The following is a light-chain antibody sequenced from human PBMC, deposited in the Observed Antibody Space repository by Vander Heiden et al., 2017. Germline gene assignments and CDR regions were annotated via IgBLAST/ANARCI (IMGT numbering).Light chain of an antibody. V-gene: IGLV4-69*01. CDR2: VNSDGSH. CDR1: SGHSTYA. J-gene: IGLJ3*02. Sequence: QLVLTQSPSASASLGAPVNLTCTLSSGHSTYAIAWHQQQPEKGPRYLMKVNSDGSHSKGDGIPDRFSGSSSGAERYLTISSLQSEDEADYYCQTWGTGIWVFGGGTKLTVL. CDR3: QTWGTGIWV.